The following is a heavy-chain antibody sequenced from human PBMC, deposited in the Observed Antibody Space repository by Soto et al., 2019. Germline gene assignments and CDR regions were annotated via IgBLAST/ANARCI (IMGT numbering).Heavy chain of an antibody. J-gene: IGHJ6*02. V-gene: IGHV1-2*04. Sequence: QVQLVQSGAEVKKPGSSVKVSCKASGGTFSSYAISWVRQAPGQGLEWMGGINPNSGGTNYAQKFQGWVTMTRDTSISTAYMELSRLRSDDTAVYYCARGDYDIQTYYYYYGMDVWGQGTTVTVSS. CDR3: ARGDYDIQTYYYYYGMDV. CDR1: GGTFSSYA. D-gene: IGHD3-9*01. CDR2: INPNSGGT.